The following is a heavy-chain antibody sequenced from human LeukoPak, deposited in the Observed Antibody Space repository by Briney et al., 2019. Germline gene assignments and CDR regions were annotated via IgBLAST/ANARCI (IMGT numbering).Heavy chain of an antibody. CDR3: ARFYYDTSGHGAFDI. V-gene: IGHV6-1*01. CDR1: GDSVSSNSAA. J-gene: IGHJ3*02. D-gene: IGHD3-22*01. CDR2: AYYRSKWYY. Sequence: SQTLSLTCAISGDSVSSNSAAWNWIRQSPSRGLQWLGRAYYRSKWYYDYAVSVKSRITINPDTSKNQFSLQLNSVTPEDTAVYYCARFYYDTSGHGAFDIWGQGTMVTVSS.